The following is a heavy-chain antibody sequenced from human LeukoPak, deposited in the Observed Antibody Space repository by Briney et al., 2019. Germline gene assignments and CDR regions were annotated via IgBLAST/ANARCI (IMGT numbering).Heavy chain of an antibody. V-gene: IGHV4-4*07. CDR1: GGSINNYY. J-gene: IGHJ6*03. CDR3: ARGGGIPDPDYYYYYYMDV. CDR2: IYTIGRT. D-gene: IGHD2-2*02. Sequence: PSETLSLTCTVSGGSINNYYWSWIRQPAGKGLEWIGRIYTIGRTNYNPSLKSRVTMSVDTSENHFSQKLTSVTAEDTALYYCARGGGIPDPDYYYYYYMDVWGKGTTVTVSS.